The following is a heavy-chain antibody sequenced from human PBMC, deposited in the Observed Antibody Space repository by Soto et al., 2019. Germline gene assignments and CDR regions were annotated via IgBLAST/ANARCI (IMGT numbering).Heavy chain of an antibody. CDR2: IDSTGDA. Sequence: EVQLVESGGGLVQFGGSLRLSCAASGFTFSRHDMHWVRQVTGKGLEWVSGIDSTGDAKYPASVKGRFTISRENAKNSLDLQMNSLRAGDTAVYYCARGGIRGISWNWFDTWGQGTLVTVSS. V-gene: IGHV3-13*01. J-gene: IGHJ5*02. CDR3: ARGGIRGISWNWFDT. D-gene: IGHD3-10*01. CDR1: GFTFSRHD.